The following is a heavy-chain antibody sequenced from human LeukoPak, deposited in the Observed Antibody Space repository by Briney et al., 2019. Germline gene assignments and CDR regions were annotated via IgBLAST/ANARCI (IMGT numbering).Heavy chain of an antibody. V-gene: IGHV3-30-3*01. CDR2: ISYDGSNK. J-gene: IGHJ5*02. CDR1: GFTFSSYA. Sequence: PGGSLRLSCAASGFTFSSYAMHWVRQAPGKGLEWVAVISYDGSNKNYADSVKGRFTISRDNSKNTLYLQMNSLRAEDTAVYYCARGPPLGISWGQGTLVTVSS. CDR3: ARGPPLGIS. D-gene: IGHD1-14*01.